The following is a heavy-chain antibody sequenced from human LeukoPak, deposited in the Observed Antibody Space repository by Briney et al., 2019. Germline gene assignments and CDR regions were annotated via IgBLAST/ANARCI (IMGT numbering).Heavy chain of an antibody. Sequence: ASVKVSCKASGYTFTSYGISWVRQATGQGLEWMGWMNPNSGNTAYAQKFQGRVTITRNTSISTAYMELSSLRSEDTAIYYCAREDYYDSGSSDYWGPGTLVTVSS. CDR3: AREDYYDSGSSDY. D-gene: IGHD3-22*01. CDR2: MNPNSGNT. J-gene: IGHJ4*02. V-gene: IGHV1-8*03. CDR1: GYTFTSYG.